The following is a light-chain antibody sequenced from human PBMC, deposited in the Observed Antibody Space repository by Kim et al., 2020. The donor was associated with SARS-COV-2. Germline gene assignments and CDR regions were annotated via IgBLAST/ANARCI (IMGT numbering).Light chain of an antibody. V-gene: IGLV1-44*01. CDR1: YAHIGGNP. CDR3: AVWDDSLNGRV. Sequence: GQRFPISCSGIYAHIGGNPKGWYQHAPGAAPNLRIYSNDQRPSGVLARFSGSTSGASASRAISGLQSEEEADYYCAVWDDSLNGRVFGGGTQLTVL. CDR2: SND. J-gene: IGLJ3*02.